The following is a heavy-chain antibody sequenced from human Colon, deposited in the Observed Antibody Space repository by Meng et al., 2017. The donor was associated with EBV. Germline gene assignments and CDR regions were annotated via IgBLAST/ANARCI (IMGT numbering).Heavy chain of an antibody. J-gene: IGHJ4*02. CDR3: ARGKQDAWELLAY. CDR2: IDDSGST. CDR1: GVSISSNIR. D-gene: IGHD1-26*01. Sequence: VYLQDSGPGLLKPPGTLSLTCGCPGVSISSNIRWTWVRQPPGKGLEWIGDIDDSGSTNYNPSLNSRISISLDKSKNHFSLKVNSVTAADTAVYYCARGKQDAWELLAYWGQGALVTVSS. V-gene: IGHV4-4*03.